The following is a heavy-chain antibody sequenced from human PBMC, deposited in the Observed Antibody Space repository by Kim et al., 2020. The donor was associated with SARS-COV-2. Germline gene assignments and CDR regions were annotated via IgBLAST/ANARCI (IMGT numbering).Heavy chain of an antibody. V-gene: IGHV1-69*01. J-gene: IGHJ3*02. CDR3: ARGFGDTIFDAFDI. D-gene: IGHD3-3*01. Sequence: AQKFQGRVTITADESTSTAYMELSSLRSEDTAVYYCARGFGDTIFDAFDIWGQGTMVTVSS.